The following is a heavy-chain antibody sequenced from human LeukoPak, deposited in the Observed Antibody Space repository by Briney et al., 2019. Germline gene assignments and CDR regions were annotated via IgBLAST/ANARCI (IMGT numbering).Heavy chain of an antibody. CDR3: AGSHPTLAYCGGDCYSAYYFDY. Sequence: SEALCLTCTVSGGSISSGDYYWSWIRQPPGKGMEWIGEINHSRSTNYNPSLKSRVTISVDTSKNQFSLKLSSVTAADTAVYYCAGSHPTLAYCGGDCYSAYYFDYWGQGTLVTVSS. D-gene: IGHD2-21*02. CDR2: INHSRST. CDR1: GGSISSGDYY. J-gene: IGHJ4*02. V-gene: IGHV4-39*07.